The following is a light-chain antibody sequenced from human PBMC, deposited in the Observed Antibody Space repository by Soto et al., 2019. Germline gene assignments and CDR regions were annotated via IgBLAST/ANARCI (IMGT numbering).Light chain of an antibody. CDR1: QSITIW. V-gene: IGKV1-5*01. J-gene: IGKJ1*01. CDR3: QQRSNWPPWT. Sequence: DIQITQSPSTLSASVGDRVTITCRASQSITIWLAWYQQKPGKAPKLLIYDASSLEGGVPSRFSGSGSGTDFTLTISSLEPEDFAVYYCQQRSNWPPWTFGQGTKVDI. CDR2: DAS.